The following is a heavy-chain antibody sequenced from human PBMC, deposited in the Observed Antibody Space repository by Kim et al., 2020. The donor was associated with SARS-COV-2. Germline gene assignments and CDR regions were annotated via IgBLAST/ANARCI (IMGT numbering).Heavy chain of an antibody. CDR1: GGSISSGGYY. J-gene: IGHJ5*02. CDR2: IYYSGST. D-gene: IGHD3-9*01. CDR3: ARDRPVYDILTGYKIKGEIPKKQNGWFDP. V-gene: IGHV4-31*03. Sequence: SETLSLTCTVSGGSISSGGYYWSWIRQHPGKGLEWIGYIYYSGSTYYNPSLKSRVTISVDTSKNQFSLKLSSVTAADTAVYYCARDRPVYDILTGYKIKGEIPKKQNGWFDPWGQGTLVTVSS.